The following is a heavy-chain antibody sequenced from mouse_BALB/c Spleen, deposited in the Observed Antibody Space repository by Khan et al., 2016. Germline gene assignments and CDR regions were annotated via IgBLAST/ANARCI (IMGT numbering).Heavy chain of an antibody. CDR3: GRSDYDYFDY. V-gene: IGHV9-1*02. CDR2: INTYTGEP. D-gene: IGHD2-4*01. Sequence: QIQLVQSGPELKKPGETVKISCKASGYTFTNYGMNWVKQAPGKGLKWMGWINTYTGEPTYADDFKGRFAISLETSASTAYLQINNLKNEDMATYFCGRSDYDYFDYWGQGTTLTVSS. CDR1: GYTFTNYG. J-gene: IGHJ2*01.